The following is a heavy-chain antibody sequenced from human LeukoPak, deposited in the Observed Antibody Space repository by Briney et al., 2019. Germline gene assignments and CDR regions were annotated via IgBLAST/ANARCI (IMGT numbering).Heavy chain of an antibody. CDR3: AKDTEVEQWPNYYFDY. CDR2: IYSGGTT. CDR1: GFTVSDKH. Sequence: QTGGSLRLSCAASGFTVSDKHMSWVRQAPGKGLDWVSVIYSGGTTYYADSVKGRFTISRDNSKNTLYLQMNSLRAEDTAVYYCAKDTEVEQWPNYYFDYWGQGTLVAVSS. J-gene: IGHJ4*02. D-gene: IGHD6-19*01. V-gene: IGHV3-66*01.